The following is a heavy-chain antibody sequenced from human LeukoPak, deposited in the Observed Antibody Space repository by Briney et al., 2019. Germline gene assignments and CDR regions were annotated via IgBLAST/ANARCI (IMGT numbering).Heavy chain of an antibody. CDR2: ISSSSSYI. CDR1: GFTFSSYS. CDR3: AREGQGGTNDY. J-gene: IGHJ4*02. Sequence: GGSLRLSCAVSGFTFSSYSMNWVRQAPGRGLEWVSSISSSSSYIYYADSVKGRFTISRDNAKNSLFLQMNSLRAEDTAVYYCAREGQGGTNDYWGREPWSPSPQ. D-gene: IGHD2-15*01. V-gene: IGHV3-21*01.